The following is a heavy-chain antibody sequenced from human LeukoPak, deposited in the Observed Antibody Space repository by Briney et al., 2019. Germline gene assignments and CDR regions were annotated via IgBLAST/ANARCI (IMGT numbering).Heavy chain of an antibody. J-gene: IGHJ6*02. CDR1: GFTVSSNY. V-gene: IGHV3-53*01. CDR3: AREGNYYDMNV. CDR2: IFSGGTT. Sequence: PEGSLRLSCAASGFTVSSNYMSWVRQAPGKGLEWVSVIFSGGTTYYADSVKGRFTISRDSSKNTLYLQMNSLRAEDTAVYYCAREGNYYDMNVWGQGTTVIVSS.